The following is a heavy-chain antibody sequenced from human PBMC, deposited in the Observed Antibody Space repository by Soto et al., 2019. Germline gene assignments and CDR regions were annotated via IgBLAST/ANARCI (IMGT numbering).Heavy chain of an antibody. Sequence: EVQLLESGGGLVQPGGSLRLSCAASGFTFSSYAMSWVRQAPGKGLEWVSAISGSGGSTYYADSVKGRFTSSRDNSKNTLYLQRNSLRAEDTAVYYCAKSLAAADYYYYYGMDVWGQGTTVTVSS. V-gene: IGHV3-23*01. D-gene: IGHD6-13*01. CDR1: GFTFSSYA. CDR2: ISGSGGST. J-gene: IGHJ6*02. CDR3: AKSLAAADYYYYYGMDV.